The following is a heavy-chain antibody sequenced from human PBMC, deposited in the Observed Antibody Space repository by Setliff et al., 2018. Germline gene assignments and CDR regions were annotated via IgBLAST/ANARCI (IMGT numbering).Heavy chain of an antibody. CDR2: INHSGST. J-gene: IGHJ4*02. V-gene: IGHV4-34*01. CDR3: RYWSGYYNNDY. Sequence: PSETLSLTCVVYGDSFSDYYWSWIRQPPGKGLEWIGEINHSGSTNYNPSLKSRVTISVDTSKNQFSLKLSSVTAADTAVYYCRYWSGYYNNDYWGQGTLVTVSS. D-gene: IGHD3-3*01. CDR1: GDSFSDYY.